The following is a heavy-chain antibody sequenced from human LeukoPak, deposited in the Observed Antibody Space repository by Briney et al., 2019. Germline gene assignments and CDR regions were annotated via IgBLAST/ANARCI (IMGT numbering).Heavy chain of an antibody. D-gene: IGHD3-22*01. Sequence: GGSLRLSCAASGFTVSNSYMNWVRQAPGKGLEWVSLIYSGGGTYYADSVKGRFTISIDNSKNTLYLQMNSLRAEDTAVYYCARNYYDSSTYYYFDYWGQGTLVTVSS. CDR3: ARNYYDSSTYYYFDY. CDR1: GFTVSNSY. V-gene: IGHV3-66*01. CDR2: IYSGGGT. J-gene: IGHJ4*02.